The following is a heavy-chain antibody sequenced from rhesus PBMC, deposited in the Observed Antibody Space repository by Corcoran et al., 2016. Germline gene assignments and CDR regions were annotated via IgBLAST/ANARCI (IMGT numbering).Heavy chain of an antibody. V-gene: IGHV2-95*01. CDR1: GFSLSTTGTG. J-gene: IGHJ2*01. Sequence: QVTLKESGPALVKPTQTLTLTCTFSGFSLSTTGTGVGWIRQPPGKALEWLASIYWNDSKYYSTALKSRLTSSKDTSKNQVVLTMTNMDPVDTATYYCARVTYYSGSYYYRRWYFDLWGPGTPITISS. D-gene: IGHD3-16*01. CDR2: IYWNDSK. CDR3: ARVTYYSGSYYYRRWYFDL.